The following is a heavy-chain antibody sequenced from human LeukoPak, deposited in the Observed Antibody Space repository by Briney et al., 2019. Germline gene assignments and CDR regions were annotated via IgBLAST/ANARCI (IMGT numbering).Heavy chain of an antibody. CDR2: ISGDGSNT. Sequence: GGSLRLSCVASGFSFNTYWMHWVRQAPGKGLVWVSRISGDGSNTTYADSLKGRFTISRDNAKNTVYLQMNSLRAEDTAVYYCARGNYHNNWGQGTLVTVSS. CDR3: ARGNYHNN. CDR1: GFSFNTYW. V-gene: IGHV3-74*01. D-gene: IGHD3-9*01. J-gene: IGHJ4*02.